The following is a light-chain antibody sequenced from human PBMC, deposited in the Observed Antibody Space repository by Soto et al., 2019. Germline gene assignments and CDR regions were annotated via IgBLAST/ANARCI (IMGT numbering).Light chain of an antibody. J-gene: IGLJ2*01. Sequence: QSALTQPPSASGSPGQSVTISCTGTSSDVGGHDYVSWYQQYPGKAPKLIIYEVSKRPSGVPDRFSGSKSANTASLTVSGLQAEAEADYYCSSYAGGTNLVFGGGTKLTVL. CDR2: EVS. V-gene: IGLV2-8*01. CDR1: SSDVGGHDY. CDR3: SSYAGGTNLV.